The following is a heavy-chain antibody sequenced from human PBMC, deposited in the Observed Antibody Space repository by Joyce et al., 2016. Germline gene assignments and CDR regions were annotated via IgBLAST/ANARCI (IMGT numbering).Heavy chain of an antibody. Sequence: EVQLVEAGGALVQPGGSLRLSCAASGFTFSAYEIHWVRQTTGKGLEWFSAIGTAGDPYYAGSVKGRFTISRENAKSSLFLQMNSLRAEDTVVYYCARERGGGMSAFDIWGQGTMVTVSS. D-gene: IGHD3-16*01. V-gene: IGHV3-13*05. CDR1: GFTFSAYE. CDR2: IGTAGDP. CDR3: ARERGGGMSAFDI. J-gene: IGHJ3*02.